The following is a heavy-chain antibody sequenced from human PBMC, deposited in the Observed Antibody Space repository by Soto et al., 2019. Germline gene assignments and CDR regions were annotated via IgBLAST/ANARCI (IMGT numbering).Heavy chain of an antibody. CDR3: ARDVPLNYYDGTFSYYAMDV. V-gene: IGHV1-69*01. D-gene: IGHD3-16*01. Sequence: QVQLVQSGAEVKKPGSSVKVSCKASGGTFSSHAISWVRQAPGQGLEWMGGIIPFFKATNYAQKFQGRVTITADYSTSTAYMDLYSLRSEDTAVYYCARDVPLNYYDGTFSYYAMDVWGQGTTVTVSS. CDR2: IIPFFKAT. J-gene: IGHJ6*02. CDR1: GGTFSSHA.